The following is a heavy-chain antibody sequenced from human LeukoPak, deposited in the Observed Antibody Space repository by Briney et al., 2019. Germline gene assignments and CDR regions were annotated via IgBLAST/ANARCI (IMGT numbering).Heavy chain of an antibody. CDR1: GGSISSGGYS. J-gene: IGHJ3*02. V-gene: IGHV4-30-2*01. CDR3: ARDRSYYDTSGSAFDI. CDR2: IYDSGNT. D-gene: IGHD3-9*01. Sequence: SQTLSLTCAVSGGSISSGGYSWSWIRQPPGKGLEWIGYIYDSGNTYYNPSLKSRVTISVDRSKNQFSLKVSSVTAADTAVYYCARDRSYYDTSGSAFDIWGQGTMVTVSS.